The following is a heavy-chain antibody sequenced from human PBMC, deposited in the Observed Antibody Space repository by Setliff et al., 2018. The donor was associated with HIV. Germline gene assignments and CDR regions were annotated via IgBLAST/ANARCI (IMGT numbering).Heavy chain of an antibody. CDR2: VYYSGST. V-gene: IGHV4-39*07. D-gene: IGHD6-13*01. Sequence: SETLSLTCIVSGGSISSSSYYWGWIRQPPGKGLEWIGTVYYSGSTYYNPSLKSRVTISVDTSENQFSLKLRSVTAADTAVYYCARDGYSSSWYVISGSFDYWGQGILVTVSS. J-gene: IGHJ4*02. CDR1: GGSISSSSYY. CDR3: ARDGYSSSWYVISGSFDY.